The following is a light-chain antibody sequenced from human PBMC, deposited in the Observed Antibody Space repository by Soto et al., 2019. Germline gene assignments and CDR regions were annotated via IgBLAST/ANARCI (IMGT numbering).Light chain of an antibody. CDR2: AAS. CDR3: QHYGSSSPVA. CDR1: QSVSSTY. Sequence: EIVLTQSPGTLSLSTGERATLSCRASQSVSSTYLAWYQQKPGQAPRLLIYAASSRATGIPDRFSGSGSGTDFTLTISRLEPEDFAVYYCQHYGSSSPVAFGQGTKVEIK. J-gene: IGKJ1*01. V-gene: IGKV3-20*01.